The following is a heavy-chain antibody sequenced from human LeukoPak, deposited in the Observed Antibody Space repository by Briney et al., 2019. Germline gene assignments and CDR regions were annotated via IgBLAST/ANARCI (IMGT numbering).Heavy chain of an antibody. Sequence: GGSLRLSCAASGFTVSSNFVTWVRQAPGKGLEWLSIIYSGGGTDYADSVKGRFTISRDNSKNTVYLQMNSLRAEDTAMYHCARKSLGIVAAGTFLGSWGQGTLVTVSS. CDR1: GFTVSSNF. V-gene: IGHV3-53*01. CDR3: ARKSLGIVAAGTFLGS. J-gene: IGHJ5*02. D-gene: IGHD6-13*01. CDR2: IYSGGGT.